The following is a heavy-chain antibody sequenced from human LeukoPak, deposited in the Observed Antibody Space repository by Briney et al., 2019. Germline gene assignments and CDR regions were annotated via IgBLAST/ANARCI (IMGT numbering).Heavy chain of an antibody. V-gene: IGHV4-59*08. CDR1: GDSVSSYH. Sequence: PSETLSLTCAVSGDSVSSYHWAWIRQSPGRGLEWIGYIYNTGSTRYNPSLKSRVTTSVDTSKNQFSLNLNSVTAADTAMYYCARQGPEYYFDSWGQGTLVTVSS. CDR3: ARQGPEYYFDS. CDR2: IYNTGST. J-gene: IGHJ4*02.